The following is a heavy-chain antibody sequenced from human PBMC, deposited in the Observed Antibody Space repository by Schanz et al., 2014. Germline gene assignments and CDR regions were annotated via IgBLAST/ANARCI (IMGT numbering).Heavy chain of an antibody. CDR1: GFTFSEVY. Sequence: EVQLVESGGGLVQPGGSLRLSCAGSGFTFSEVYMSWVRQAPGKGLEWVAVIYSGGSTFYTDSVKGRFTISRDNSKNTLYLQMNSLIAEDTAVYYCAKPPPGYMISWYTYYFVSWGQGTLVTVSS. J-gene: IGHJ4*02. CDR2: IYSGGST. V-gene: IGHV3-66*04. CDR3: AKPPPGYMISWYTYYFVS. D-gene: IGHD6-13*01.